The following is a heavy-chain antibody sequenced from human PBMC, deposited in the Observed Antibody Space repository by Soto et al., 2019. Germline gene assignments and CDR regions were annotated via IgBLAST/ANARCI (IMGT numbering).Heavy chain of an antibody. D-gene: IGHD3-9*01. V-gene: IGHV3-23*01. CDR1: GFTFSSYA. CDR3: AKDQPPTDISYYYYYGMDV. J-gene: IGHJ6*02. CDR2: ISGSGGST. Sequence: GGSLRLSCAASGFTFSSYAMSWVRQAPGKGLEWVSAISGSGGSTYYADSVKGRFTISRDNSKNTLYLQMNSLRAEDTAVYYCAKDQPPTDISYYYYYGMDVWGQGTTVTVSS.